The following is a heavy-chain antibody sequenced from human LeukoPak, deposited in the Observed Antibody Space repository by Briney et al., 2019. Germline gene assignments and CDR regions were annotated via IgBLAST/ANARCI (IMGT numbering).Heavy chain of an antibody. J-gene: IGHJ4*02. CDR2: IYYSGST. V-gene: IGHV4-59*08. CDR3: ARHTSYYDTDY. Sequence: SETLSLTCTVSGGSISSYYWSWIRQPPGKGLEWIGYIYYSGSTNYNPSLKSRVTISVDTSKNQFSLKLSSVTAADTAVYYCARHTSYYDTDYWGQGTLVTVSS. CDR1: GGSISSYY. D-gene: IGHD3-22*01.